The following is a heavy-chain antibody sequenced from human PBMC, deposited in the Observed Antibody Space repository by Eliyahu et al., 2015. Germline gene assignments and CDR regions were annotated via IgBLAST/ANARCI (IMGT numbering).Heavy chain of an antibody. D-gene: IGHD1-26*01. CDR2: IRSNGAGT. J-gene: IGHJ6*02. V-gene: IGHV3-23*01. CDR1: GFTFSTYA. Sequence: EVQLLESGGALIQPGGSLRLSCAASGFTFSTYAMNWVRQAPGKGLEWVSGIRSNGAGTYYADSVKGRFTISRDNSKNTLHLQMNSLRVEDTAVYYCANLAIWEHQNYYYGMDAWGQGTTVTVSS. CDR3: ANLAIWEHQNYYYGMDA.